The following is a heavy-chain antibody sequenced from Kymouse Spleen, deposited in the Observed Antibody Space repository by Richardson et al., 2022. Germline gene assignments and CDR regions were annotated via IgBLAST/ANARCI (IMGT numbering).Heavy chain of an antibody. V-gene: IGHV4-34*01. Sequence: QVQLQQWGAGLLKPSETLSLTCAVYGGSFSGYYWSWIRQPPGKGLEWIGEINHSGSTNYNPSLKSRVTISVDTSKNQFSLKLSSVTAADTAVYYCARAPYCSSTSCYFDPWGQGTLVTVSS. CDR1: GGSFSGYY. J-gene: IGHJ5*02. CDR3: ARAPYCSSTSCYFDP. CDR2: INHSGST. D-gene: IGHD2-2*02.